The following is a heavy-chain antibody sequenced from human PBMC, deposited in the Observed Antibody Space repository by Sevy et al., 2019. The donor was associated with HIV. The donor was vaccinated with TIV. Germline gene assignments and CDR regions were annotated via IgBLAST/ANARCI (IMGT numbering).Heavy chain of an antibody. CDR1: GFTFDDYA. CDR2: ISWNSGSI. V-gene: IGHV3-9*01. Sequence: GGSLRLSCAASGFTFDDYAMHWVRQAPGKGLEWVSGISWNSGSIGYADSVKGRFTISRDNAKNSLYLQMNSLRAEDTALYYCAKDPVNRNYAYYYYGMDVWGRGTTVTVSS. CDR3: AKDPVNRNYAYYYYGMDV. D-gene: IGHD4-4*01. J-gene: IGHJ6*02.